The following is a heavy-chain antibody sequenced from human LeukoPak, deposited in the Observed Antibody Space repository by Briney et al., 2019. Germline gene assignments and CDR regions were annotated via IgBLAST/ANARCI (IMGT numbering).Heavy chain of an antibody. D-gene: IGHD3-3*01. V-gene: IGHV4-59*01. CDR1: GGSISSYY. CDR3: ARATMDFWSGHYPYYFDY. J-gene: IGHJ4*02. Sequence: PSETLSLTCTVSGGSISSYYWSWIRQPPGKGLEWIGYIYYSGSTNYNPSLKSRVTISVDTSKNQFSLKLSSVTAADTAVYYCARATMDFWSGHYPYYFDYWGQGTLVTVSS. CDR2: IYYSGST.